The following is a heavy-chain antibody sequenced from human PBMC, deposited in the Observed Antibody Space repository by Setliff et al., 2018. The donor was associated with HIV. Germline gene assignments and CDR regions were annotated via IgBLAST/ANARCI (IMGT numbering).Heavy chain of an antibody. Sequence: KPSETLSLTCTVSGGSISSYYWSWIRQPPGKGLEWIGYIYYSGSTNYNPSLKSRVTISVDTSKNQFSLKLSSVTAADTAVYYCARGYSSSWYDSWGQGTRVTGSS. CDR3: ARGYSSSWYDS. CDR2: IYYSGST. D-gene: IGHD6-13*01. J-gene: IGHJ5*01. CDR1: GGSISSYY. V-gene: IGHV4-59*01.